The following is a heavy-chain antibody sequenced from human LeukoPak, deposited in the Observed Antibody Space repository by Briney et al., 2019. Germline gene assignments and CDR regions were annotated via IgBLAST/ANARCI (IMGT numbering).Heavy chain of an antibody. CDR2: ISYDGSNK. J-gene: IGHJ3*02. Sequence: GGSLRLSCAASGFTFSSYAMHWVRQAPGKGLEWVAVISYDGSNKYYADSVKGRFTISRDNSKNTLYLQMNSLRAEDTAVYYCARELGAFDIWGQGTMVTVSS. D-gene: IGHD3-16*01. V-gene: IGHV3-30*04. CDR3: ARELGAFDI. CDR1: GFTFSSYA.